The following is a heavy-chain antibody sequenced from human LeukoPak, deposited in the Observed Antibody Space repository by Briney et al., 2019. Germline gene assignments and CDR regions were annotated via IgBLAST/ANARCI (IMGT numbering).Heavy chain of an antibody. V-gene: IGHV3-21*01. D-gene: IGHD6-13*01. CDR3: AMEGIAAAGKGDFDY. CDR2: ISSSSSYI. CDR1: GFTFSSYS. J-gene: IGHJ4*02. Sequence: PGGSLRLSCAASGFTFSSYSMNWVRQAPGKGLEWVSSISSSSSYIYYADSVKGRFTISRDNAKNSLYLQMNSLRAEDTAVYYCAMEGIAAAGKGDFDYWGQGTLVTVSS.